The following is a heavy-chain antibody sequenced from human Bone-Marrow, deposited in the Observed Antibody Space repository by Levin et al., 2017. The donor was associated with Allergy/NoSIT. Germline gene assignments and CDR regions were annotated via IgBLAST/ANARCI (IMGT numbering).Heavy chain of an antibody. CDR3: ARALPSGGNSYYYYYMDV. CDR2: IYYNGKS. Sequence: SETLSLTCTVSGGSISSYYWTWIRQAPEKRLEWIGYIYYNGKSNYNPSLKTRVSISLDTSKNLFSLSLSSVTAADSAIYYCARALPSGGNSYYYYYMDVWGKGITVTVSS. J-gene: IGHJ6*03. V-gene: IGHV4-59*01. CDR1: GGSISSYY. D-gene: IGHD4-23*01.